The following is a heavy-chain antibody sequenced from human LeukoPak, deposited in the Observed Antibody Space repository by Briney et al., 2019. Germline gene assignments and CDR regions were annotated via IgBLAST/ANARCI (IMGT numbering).Heavy chain of an antibody. V-gene: IGHV4-61*02. D-gene: IGHD2/OR15-2a*01. CDR2: MYNTGGST. CDR3: ARLTLQYFHASHFDY. Sequence: SQTLSLTCTVSGGPISRGSYYWRWIRQPAGKALEWIGRMYNTGGSTNYNTSLKSRVTISMDTSKNQFSLKLSSVTAADTAVYYCARLTLQYFHASHFDYWGQGTLVTVSS. CDR1: GGPISRGSYY. J-gene: IGHJ4*02.